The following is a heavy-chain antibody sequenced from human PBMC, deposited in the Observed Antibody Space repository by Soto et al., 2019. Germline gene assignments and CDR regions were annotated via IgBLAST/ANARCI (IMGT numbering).Heavy chain of an antibody. J-gene: IGHJ5*01. D-gene: IGHD3-22*01. V-gene: IGHV4-4*02. CDR2: IYHGGNT. Sequence: QVHLQESGPGLVQSSGTLSLTCGVSGAPISTGNWWTWLRPPPGKGLEWIGEIYHGGNTNYKPSLKSRVTISVDKAKHQFSLTLSSVTAADTAVYYCARQSSYYYDSSAYYDSWGQGALVTVSS. CDR3: ARQSSYYYDSSAYYDS. CDR1: GAPISTGNW.